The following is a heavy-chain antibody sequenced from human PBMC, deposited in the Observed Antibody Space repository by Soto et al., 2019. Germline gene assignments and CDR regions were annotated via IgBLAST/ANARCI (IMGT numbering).Heavy chain of an antibody. V-gene: IGHV1-69*01. J-gene: IGHJ6*02. CDR3: ARSQGSSTSLEIYYYYYYGMDV. Sequence: QVQLVQSGAEVKKPGSSVTVSCKASGGTFSSYAISWVRQAPGQGLEWMGGIIPLSGTANYAQKFQVRVTITADESTSTAYMELSSLRSEDTAVYYCARSQGSSTSLEIYYYYYYGMDVWGQGTTVTVSS. CDR2: IIPLSGTA. CDR1: GGTFSSYA. D-gene: IGHD2-2*01.